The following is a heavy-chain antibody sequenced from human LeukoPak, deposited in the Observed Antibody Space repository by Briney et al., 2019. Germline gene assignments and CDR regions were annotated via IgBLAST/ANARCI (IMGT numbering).Heavy chain of an antibody. V-gene: IGHV3-74*03. Sequence: GGSLRLSCAASGFSFINYWMCWVRQAPGKGLVCVSRINSDGSTTTYADSVKGRFTISRDNAKNTLYLQMNNLRAKDSAVYYCARIRESLGLGAFDIWGQGTLVTVSS. J-gene: IGHJ4*02. CDR3: ARIRESLGLGAFDI. CDR2: INSDGSTT. CDR1: GFSFINYW. D-gene: IGHD3-9*01.